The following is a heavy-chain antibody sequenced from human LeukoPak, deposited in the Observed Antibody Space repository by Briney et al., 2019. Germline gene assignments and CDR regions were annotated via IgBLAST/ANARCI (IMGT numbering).Heavy chain of an antibody. CDR3: ARDDARVGWLDAFDI. V-gene: IGHV3-11*04. Sequence: GGSLRLSCAASGFTFSDYYMSWIRQAPGKGLEWVSYISSSGSTIYYTDSVKGRFTISRDNAKNSLYLQMNTLRAEDTAVYYCARDDARVGWLDAFDIWGQGTMVTVSS. D-gene: IGHD6-19*01. J-gene: IGHJ3*02. CDR1: GFTFSDYY. CDR2: ISSSGSTI.